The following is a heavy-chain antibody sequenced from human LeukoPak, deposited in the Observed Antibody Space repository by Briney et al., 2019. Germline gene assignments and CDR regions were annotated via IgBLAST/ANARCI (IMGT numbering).Heavy chain of an antibody. V-gene: IGHV4-34*01. CDR3: ARLSYDFWSGYYSSFDY. CDR2: INHSGST. J-gene: IGHJ4*02. CDR1: GGSFSGYY. Sequence: PSESLSLTCVVYGGSFSGYYWSWIRQPPGKGLEWIGEINHSGSTNYNPSLKSRVTISVDTSKNQFSLKLSSVTAADTAVYYCARLSYDFWSGYYSSFDYWGQGTLVTVSS. D-gene: IGHD3-3*01.